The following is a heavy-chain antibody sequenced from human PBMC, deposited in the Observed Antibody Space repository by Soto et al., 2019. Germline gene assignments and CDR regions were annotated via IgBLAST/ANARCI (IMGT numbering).Heavy chain of an antibody. D-gene: IGHD6-6*01. V-gene: IGHV4-39*01. CDR1: GGSISSSSYY. CDR2: IYYSGST. J-gene: IGHJ6*03. CDR3: ASVPRGIAARTHYYYYYMDV. Sequence: SETLSLTCTVSGGSISSSSYYWGWIRQPPGKGLEWIGSIYYSGSTYYNPSLKSRVTISVDTSKNQFSLKLSSVTAADTAVYYCASVPRGIAARTHYYYYYMDVWGKGTTVTVSS.